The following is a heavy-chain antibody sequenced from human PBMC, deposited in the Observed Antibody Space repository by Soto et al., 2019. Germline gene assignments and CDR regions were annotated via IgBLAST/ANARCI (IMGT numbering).Heavy chain of an antibody. D-gene: IGHD1-26*01. CDR2: IYYSGST. CDR3: AREWNPNMGATTVIGNWFDP. Sequence: SETLSLTCTVSGGSVSSGSDYWSWIRQPPGKGLEWIGYIYYSGSTNYNPSLKSRVTISVDTSKNQFSLKLSSVTAADTAVYYCAREWNPNMGATTVIGNWFDPWGQGTLVTVSS. V-gene: IGHV4-61*01. J-gene: IGHJ5*02. CDR1: GGSVSSGSDY.